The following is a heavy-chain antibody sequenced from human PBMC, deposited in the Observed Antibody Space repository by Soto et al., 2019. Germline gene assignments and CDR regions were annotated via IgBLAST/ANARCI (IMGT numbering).Heavy chain of an antibody. CDR3: ARQWLVLSYFDY. CDR1: GGSISSYY. CDR2: IYYSGST. J-gene: IGHJ4*02. V-gene: IGHV4-59*01. Sequence: SETLSLTCTVSGGSISSYYWSWIRQPPGKGLEWIGYIYYSGSTNYNPSLKSRVTISVDTSKDQFSLKLSSVTAADTAVYYCARQWLVLSYFDYWGKGTLVTVSS. D-gene: IGHD6-19*01.